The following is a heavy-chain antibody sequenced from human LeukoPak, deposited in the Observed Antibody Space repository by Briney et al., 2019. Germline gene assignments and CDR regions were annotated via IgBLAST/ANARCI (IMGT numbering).Heavy chain of an antibody. V-gene: IGHV1-18*01. CDR3: ARDSGDIVVVVAANGYDY. J-gene: IGHJ4*02. Sequence: ASVKVSCKASGYTFTSYGISWVRQAPGQGLEWMGWISAYNGNTNYAQKLQGRVTMTTDTSTSTVYMELRSLRSDDTAVYYCARDSGDIVVVVAANGYDYWGQGTLVTVSS. D-gene: IGHD2-15*01. CDR1: GYTFTSYG. CDR2: ISAYNGNT.